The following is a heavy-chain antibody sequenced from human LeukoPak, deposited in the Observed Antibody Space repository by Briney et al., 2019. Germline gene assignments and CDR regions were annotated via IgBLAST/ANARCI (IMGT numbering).Heavy chain of an antibody. V-gene: IGHV3-74*01. CDR3: AKVSDGDYYDSSGYVAEYFQR. CDR2: IKNDGSTT. Sequence: PGGSLRLSCAASGFTFSNHWMHWVRQAPGKGLVWVSGIKNDGSTTRYADSVKGRFTISRDNAESTLYLQMNSLRAEDTAVYYCAKVSDGDYYDSSGYVAEYFQRWGQGTLVTVSS. D-gene: IGHD3-22*01. J-gene: IGHJ1*01. CDR1: GFTFSNHW.